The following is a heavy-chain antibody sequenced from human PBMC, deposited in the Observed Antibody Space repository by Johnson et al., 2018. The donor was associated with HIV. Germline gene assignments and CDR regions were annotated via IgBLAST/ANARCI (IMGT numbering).Heavy chain of an antibody. CDR1: GFTFSDYY. Sequence: VQLVESGGGLVKPGGSLRLSCAASGFTFSDYYMHWVRQAPAKGLEWVAAISYDGSDKYHADSVKGRFTISRDNSKNTLYLQMNSLRAEDTAVYYCANGWFSGAFDIWGQGTTVTVSS. D-gene: IGHD3-10*01. CDR3: ANGWFSGAFDI. CDR2: ISYDGSDK. J-gene: IGHJ3*02. V-gene: IGHV3-30*18.